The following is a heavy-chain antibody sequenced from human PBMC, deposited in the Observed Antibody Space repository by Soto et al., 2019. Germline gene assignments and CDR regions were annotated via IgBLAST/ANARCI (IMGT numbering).Heavy chain of an antibody. D-gene: IGHD3-10*01. CDR3: ARDKGNYYGSGSYYNPRGLYYYYYGMDV. CDR2: VIPIFGTA. J-gene: IGHJ6*02. V-gene: IGHV1-69*06. Sequence: SVKVSCKASGGTFSSYAISWVRQAPGQGLEWMRGVIPIFGTANYAQKFQGRVTITADKSTSTAYMELSSLRSEDTAVYYCARDKGNYYGSGSYYNPRGLYYYYYGMDVWGQGTTVTVSS. CDR1: GGTFSSYA.